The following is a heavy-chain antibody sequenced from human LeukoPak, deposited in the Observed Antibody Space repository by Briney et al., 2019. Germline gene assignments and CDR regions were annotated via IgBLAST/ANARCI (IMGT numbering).Heavy chain of an antibody. J-gene: IGHJ4*02. V-gene: IGHV1-69*06. CDR1: GGTFSSYA. CDR3: ARGYYDILTGYLNQYYFDY. D-gene: IGHD3-9*01. Sequence: SVKVSCTASGGTFSSYAISWVRQAPGQGLEWMGGIIPIFGTANYAQKFQGRVTITADKSTSTAYMELSSLRSEDTAVYYCARGYYDILTGYLNQYYFDYWGQGTLVTVSS. CDR2: IIPIFGTA.